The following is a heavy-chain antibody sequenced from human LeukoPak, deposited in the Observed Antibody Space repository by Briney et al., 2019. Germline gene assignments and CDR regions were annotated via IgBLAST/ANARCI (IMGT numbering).Heavy chain of an antibody. Sequence: SETLSLTCTVSGGSISSYYWCWIRQPPGKGLEWIGYIYYSGSANYNPSLKSRVTISVDTSKNQFSLKLSSVTAADTAVYYCASIAVAGHGLFDYWGQGNLVTVSS. CDR3: ASIAVAGHGLFDY. CDR2: IYYSGSA. D-gene: IGHD6-19*01. J-gene: IGHJ4*02. V-gene: IGHV4-59*08. CDR1: GGSISSYY.